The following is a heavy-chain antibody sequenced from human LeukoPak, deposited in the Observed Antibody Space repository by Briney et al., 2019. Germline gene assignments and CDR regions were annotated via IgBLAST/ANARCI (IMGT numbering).Heavy chain of an antibody. J-gene: IGHJ6*02. Sequence: ASVKVSCKASGYTFTSYGISWVRQAPGQGLEWMGWISAYNGNTHYAQKLQGRVTMTTDTSTSTAYMELRSLRSDDTAVYYCARDFEDDIVLMVYAREYYGMDVWGQGTTVTVSS. CDR1: GYTFTSYG. D-gene: IGHD2-8*01. CDR2: ISAYNGNT. CDR3: ARDFEDDIVLMVYAREYYGMDV. V-gene: IGHV1-18*01.